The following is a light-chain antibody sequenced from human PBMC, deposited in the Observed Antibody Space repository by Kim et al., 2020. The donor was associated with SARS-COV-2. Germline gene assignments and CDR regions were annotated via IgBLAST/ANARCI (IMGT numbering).Light chain of an antibody. Sequence: APGTTARMTCGGNNIGSKSVHWYQQKPGQAPVLVIYYDSDRPSGIPERFSGSNSGNTATLTISRVEAGDEADYYCQVWDSSSDHWVFGGGTQLTVL. J-gene: IGLJ3*02. CDR1: NIGSKS. V-gene: IGLV3-21*04. CDR2: YDS. CDR3: QVWDSSSDHWV.